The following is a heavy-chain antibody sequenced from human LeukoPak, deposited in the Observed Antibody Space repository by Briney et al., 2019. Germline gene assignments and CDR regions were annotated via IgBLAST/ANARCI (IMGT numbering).Heavy chain of an antibody. CDR3: AKMGSPITMVRGVPFDY. CDR1: GFTFSNYG. Sequence: GGSLRLSCAASGFTFSNYGIHWVRQAPGKGLEWVAAISYHGNNKYYADSVKGRFTISRDNSKNTLYVQMNRLRAEDTAVYYCAKMGSPITMVRGVPFDYWGQGTLVTVSS. V-gene: IGHV3-30*18. CDR2: ISYHGNNK. J-gene: IGHJ4*02. D-gene: IGHD3-10*01.